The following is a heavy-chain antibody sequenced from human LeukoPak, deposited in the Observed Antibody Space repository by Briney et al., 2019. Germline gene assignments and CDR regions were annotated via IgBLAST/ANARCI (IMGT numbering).Heavy chain of an antibody. CDR1: GGSINSHY. CDR2: IYYTGKN. Sequence: PSETLSLTCAVSGGSINSHYWGWIRQPPGKGLHWIGDIYYTGKNNYNPSLKSRVTISLDTSKDHLSLNLISVLAADTAIYYCVRRDTGWNYFDYWGQGILVTVSS. J-gene: IGHJ4*02. D-gene: IGHD6-19*01. CDR3: VRRDTGWNYFDY. V-gene: IGHV4-59*08.